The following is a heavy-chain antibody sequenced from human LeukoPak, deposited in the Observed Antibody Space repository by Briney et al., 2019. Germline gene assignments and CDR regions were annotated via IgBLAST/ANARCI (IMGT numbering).Heavy chain of an antibody. J-gene: IGHJ6*02. CDR3: AREYYYDSSGYPKTHYYYYGMDV. CDR2: IIPIFGTA. V-gene: IGHV1-69*13. Sequence: ASVKVSCKASGGTFSSYAISWVRQAPGQGLEWMGGIIPIFGTANYAQKFQGRVTITADESTSTAYMELSSLRSEDTAVYYCAREYYYDSSGYPKTHYYYYGMDVWGQGTTVPVSS. CDR1: GGTFSSYA. D-gene: IGHD3-22*01.